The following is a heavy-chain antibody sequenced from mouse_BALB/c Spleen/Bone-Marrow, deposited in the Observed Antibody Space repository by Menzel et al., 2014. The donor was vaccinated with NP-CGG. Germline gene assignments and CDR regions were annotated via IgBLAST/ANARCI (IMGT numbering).Heavy chain of an antibody. CDR1: GFTFSSYG. CDR3: ARQTLMVTTDY. J-gene: IGHJ2*01. Sequence: EVHLVESGGDLVKPGGSLKLSCAASGFTFSSYGMSWVRQTPDKRLEWVATISSGGSYTYYPDSVKGRFTISRDNAKNTLYLQMSCLKSEDTAMYYCARQTLMVTTDYWGQGTTLTVSS. D-gene: IGHD2-3*01. CDR2: ISSGGSYT. V-gene: IGHV5-6*01.